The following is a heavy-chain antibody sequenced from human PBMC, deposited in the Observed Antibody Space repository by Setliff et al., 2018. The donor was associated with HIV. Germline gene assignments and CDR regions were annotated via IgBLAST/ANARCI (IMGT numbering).Heavy chain of an antibody. Sequence: SETLSLTCNVSGGSISAYYWTWIRQPPGKGLEWIGYIYYSGSTNYNPSLKSRVTISVDTSKNQFSLKPSSLTAADTAVYYCARRERYYDILTGRVSDGFDIWGQGTTVTVSS. CDR3: ARRERYYDILTGRVSDGFDI. CDR1: GGSISAYY. J-gene: IGHJ3*02. CDR2: IYYSGST. V-gene: IGHV4-59*01. D-gene: IGHD3-9*01.